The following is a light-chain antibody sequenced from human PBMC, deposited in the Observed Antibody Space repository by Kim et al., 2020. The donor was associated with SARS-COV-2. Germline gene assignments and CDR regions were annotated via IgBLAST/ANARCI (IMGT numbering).Light chain of an antibody. CDR2: AAS. V-gene: IGKV1-27*01. CDR1: QDISNY. J-gene: IGKJ2*01. CDR3: QKYNSAPRT. Sequence: SASVGDRVTITCRASQDISNYLAWYQQKPGKVPKLLIYAASTLQSGVPSRFSGSGSGTDFTLTISSLQPEDVATYYCQKYNSAPRTFGQGTKLEI.